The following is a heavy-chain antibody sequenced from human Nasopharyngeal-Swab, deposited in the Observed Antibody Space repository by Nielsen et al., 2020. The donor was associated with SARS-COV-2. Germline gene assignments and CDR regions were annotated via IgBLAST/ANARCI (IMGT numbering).Heavy chain of an antibody. D-gene: IGHD3-22*01. CDR1: GGSISSYY. Sequence: SETLSLTCAVYGGSISSYYWSWIRQPPGKGLEWIGYIYYSGSTNYNPSLKSRVTISVDTSKNQFSLKLSSVTAADTAVYYCARREAGSSTYYYDSSGAFDIWGQGTMVTVSS. V-gene: IGHV4-59*01. CDR3: ARREAGSSTYYYDSSGAFDI. J-gene: IGHJ3*02. CDR2: IYYSGST.